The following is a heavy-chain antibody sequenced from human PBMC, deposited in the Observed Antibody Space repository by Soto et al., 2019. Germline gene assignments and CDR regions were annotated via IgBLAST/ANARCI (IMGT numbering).Heavy chain of an antibody. CDR2: INAGNGNT. CDR1: GYTFTSYA. CDR3: AALAPYYDFWSGNYTPSDAFDI. Sequence: ASVKVSCKASGYTFTSYAMHWVRQAPGQRLEWMGWINAGNGNTKYSQKFQGRVTITRDTSASTAYMELSSLRSEDTAVYYCAALAPYYDFWSGNYTPSDAFDIWGQGTMVTVSS. D-gene: IGHD3-3*01. J-gene: IGHJ3*02. V-gene: IGHV1-3*01.